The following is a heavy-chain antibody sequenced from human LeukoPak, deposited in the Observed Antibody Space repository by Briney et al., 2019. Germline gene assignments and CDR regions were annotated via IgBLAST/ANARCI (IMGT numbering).Heavy chain of an antibody. CDR3: ARDPGSMIRGVINAFDI. CDR1: GVSISSSSYY. D-gene: IGHD3-10*01. J-gene: IGHJ3*02. Sequence: SETLSLTCTVSGVSISSSSYYWGWIRQPPGKGLEWIGSICYNGNTYYNPSLKSRVTISVDTSKNQFSLKLTSVTAADTAVYYCARDPGSMIRGVINAFDIWGQGTMVTVSS. CDR2: ICYNGNT. V-gene: IGHV4-39*07.